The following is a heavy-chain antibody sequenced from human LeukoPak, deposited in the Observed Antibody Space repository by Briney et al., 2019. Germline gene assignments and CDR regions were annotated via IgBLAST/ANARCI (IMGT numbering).Heavy chain of an antibody. V-gene: IGHV3-21*04. J-gene: IGHJ6*02. CDR3: AKDRRYYDSGGYPGLYGMDV. CDR1: GFTFSSYS. D-gene: IGHD3-22*01. Sequence: PGGSLRLSCAASGFTFSSYSMNWVRQAPGKGLEWVSSISSSSSYIYYADSVKGRFTISRDDAKNSLYLQMNSLRAEDTAVYYCAKDRRYYDSGGYPGLYGMDVWGQGTTVTVSS. CDR2: ISSSSSYI.